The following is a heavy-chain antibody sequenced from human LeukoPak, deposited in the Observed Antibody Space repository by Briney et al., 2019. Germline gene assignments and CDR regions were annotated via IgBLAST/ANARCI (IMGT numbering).Heavy chain of an antibody. CDR2: IYYSGST. J-gene: IGHJ4*02. CDR1: GGSISSSSYY. Sequence: PSETLSLTCTVSGGSISSSSYYWGWIRQPPGKGLEWIGSIYYSGSTYYNPSLKSRVTISVDTSKNQFSLKLSSVTAADTAVYYCARRLGTVTFVDYWGQGTLVTVSS. D-gene: IGHD4-11*01. CDR3: ARRLGTVTFVDY. V-gene: IGHV4-39*01.